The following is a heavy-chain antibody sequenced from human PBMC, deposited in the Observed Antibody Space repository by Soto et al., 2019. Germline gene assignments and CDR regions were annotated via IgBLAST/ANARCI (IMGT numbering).Heavy chain of an antibody. CDR2: ISSSSSTI. CDR3: ARRGFDY. V-gene: IGHV3-48*01. J-gene: IGHJ4*02. Sequence: EVQLVKSGGGLVQPGGSLRLSCAASGFTFSSYSMNWVRQAPGKGLEWVSYISSSSSTIYYADSVKGRFTISRDNAKNSLYLQMNSLRAEDTAVYYCARRGFDYWGQGTLVTVSS. CDR1: GFTFSSYS.